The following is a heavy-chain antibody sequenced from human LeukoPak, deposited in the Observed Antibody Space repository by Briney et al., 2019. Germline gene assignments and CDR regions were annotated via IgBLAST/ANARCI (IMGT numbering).Heavy chain of an antibody. Sequence: SVKVSCKASGGTFSSYAISWVRQAPGQVLEWMGGIIPIFGTANYAQKFQGRVTITADESTSTAYMELSSLRSEDTAVYSCARKTGPKSNYYGSGIYPFDYWGQGTLVTVSS. CDR2: IIPIFGTA. D-gene: IGHD3-10*01. CDR3: ARKTGPKSNYYGSGIYPFDY. V-gene: IGHV1-69*13. CDR1: GGTFSSYA. J-gene: IGHJ4*02.